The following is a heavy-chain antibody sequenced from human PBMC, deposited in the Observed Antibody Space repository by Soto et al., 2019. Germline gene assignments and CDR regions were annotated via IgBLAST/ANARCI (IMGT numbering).Heavy chain of an antibody. V-gene: IGHV4-59*08. J-gene: IGHJ4*02. D-gene: IGHD3-3*01. CDR2: IYYSGST. Sequence: QVQLQESGPGLVKPSETLSLTCTVSGGSISSYYWSWIRQPPGKGLEWIGYIYYSGSTNYNPSLMSRVTISVDTSKNQFSLKLSSVTAADTAVYYCAGAYDSTKGFDYWGQGTLVTVSS. CDR1: GGSISSYY. CDR3: AGAYDSTKGFDY.